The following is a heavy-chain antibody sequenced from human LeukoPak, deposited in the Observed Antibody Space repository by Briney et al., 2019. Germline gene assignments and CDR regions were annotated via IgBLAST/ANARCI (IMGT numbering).Heavy chain of an antibody. CDR3: ARGGVGATPGPYNWFDP. D-gene: IGHD1-26*01. Sequence: ASVKVSCKASGGTFSSYAISWVRQAPGQGLEWMGRIIPIFGIANYAQKFQGRATITADKSTSTAYMELSSLRSEDTAVYYCARGGVGATPGPYNWFDPWGQGTLVTVSS. CDR1: GGTFSSYA. V-gene: IGHV1-69*04. J-gene: IGHJ5*02. CDR2: IIPIFGIA.